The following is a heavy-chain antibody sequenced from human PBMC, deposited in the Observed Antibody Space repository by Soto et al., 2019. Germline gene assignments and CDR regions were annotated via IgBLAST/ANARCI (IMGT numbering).Heavy chain of an antibody. CDR2: ISSTTNYI. V-gene: IGHV3-21*06. CDR3: ARESEDLTSNFDY. CDR1: GFTFTRYS. J-gene: IGHJ4*02. Sequence: PGGSLRLSCAASGFTFTRYSMNWVRQAPGKGLEWVSSISSTTNYIYYGDSMKGRFTISRDNAKNSLYLEMNSLRAEDTAVYYCARESEDLTSNFDYWGQGTVVTVSS.